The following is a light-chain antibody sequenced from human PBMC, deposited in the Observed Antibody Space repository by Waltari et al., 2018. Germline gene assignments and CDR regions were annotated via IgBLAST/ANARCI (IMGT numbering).Light chain of an antibody. V-gene: IGLV3-21*02. Sequence: SYVLTQPPSVSLAPGQTATITCGGDNVGRKSVHWYQQKPGQAPVLVVFDDSDRPSGLPDRFSGSNSGNTATLTISRVEAGDEADYYCHLWDSSSDHVIFGGGTKLTVL. CDR3: HLWDSSSDHVI. CDR2: DDS. J-gene: IGLJ2*01. CDR1: NVGRKS.